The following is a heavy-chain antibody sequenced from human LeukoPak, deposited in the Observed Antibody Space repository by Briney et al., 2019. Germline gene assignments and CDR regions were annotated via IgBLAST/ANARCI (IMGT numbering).Heavy chain of an antibody. Sequence: GGSLRLSCAASGFTFSGYSMNWVRQAPGKGLEWVSSISSSSSYMYYADSVKGRFTISRDNAKNSLYLQMNSLRAEDTAVYYCARTLYDSSACYLFDPWGQGTLVTVSS. CDR3: ARTLYDSSACYLFDP. D-gene: IGHD3-22*01. CDR1: GFTFSGYS. V-gene: IGHV3-21*04. CDR2: ISSSSSYM. J-gene: IGHJ5*02.